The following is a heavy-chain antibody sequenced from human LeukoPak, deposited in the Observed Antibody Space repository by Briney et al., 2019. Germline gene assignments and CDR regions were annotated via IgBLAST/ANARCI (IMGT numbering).Heavy chain of an antibody. CDR3: ARVVDSSGWYAFDY. CDR1: GGTFSSYA. Sequence: SVKVSCKASGGTFSSYAISWVRQAPGQGLEWMGGIIPIFGTANYAQKLQGRVTMTTDTSTSTAHMELRSLRSDDTAVYSCARVVDSSGWYAFDYWGQGTLVTVSS. J-gene: IGHJ4*02. V-gene: IGHV1-69*05. D-gene: IGHD6-19*01. CDR2: IIPIFGTA.